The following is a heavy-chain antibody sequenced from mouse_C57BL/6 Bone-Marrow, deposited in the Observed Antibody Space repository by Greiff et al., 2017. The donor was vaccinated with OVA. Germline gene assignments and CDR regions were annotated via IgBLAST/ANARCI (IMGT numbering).Heavy chain of an antibody. CDR2: IYPGDGDT. D-gene: IGHD1-1*02. Sequence: LQQSGASVKIPCKASGYAFSSYWMNWVKQRPGKGLEWIGQIYPGDGDTNYNGKFKGKATLTADKSFSTAYMQLSSLTSEDSAVYFCARQLFRYWGQGTTLTVSS. V-gene: IGHV1-80*01. J-gene: IGHJ2*01. CDR1: GYAFSSYW. CDR3: ARQLFRY.